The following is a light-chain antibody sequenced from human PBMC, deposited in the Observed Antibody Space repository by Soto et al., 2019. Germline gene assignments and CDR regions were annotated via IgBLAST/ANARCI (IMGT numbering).Light chain of an antibody. V-gene: IGLV2-8*01. CDR2: EVI. J-gene: IGLJ2*01. CDR3: SSYAGSNTFVV. Sequence: ALTQPPSASGSPGQSVTISCTGTSSDVGAYNSVSWYQQHPGKAPKLMIYEVIKRPSGVPDRFSGSKSDNTASLTVSGLQAEDEAVYYCSSYAGSNTFVVFGGGTKLTVL. CDR1: SSDVGAYNS.